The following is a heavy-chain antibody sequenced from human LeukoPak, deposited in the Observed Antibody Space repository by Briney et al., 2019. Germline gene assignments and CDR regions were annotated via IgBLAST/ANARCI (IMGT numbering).Heavy chain of an antibody. CDR3: AKDQEWGLDDTAMVNDAFDI. V-gene: IGHV3-9*01. Sequence: PGGSLRLSCAASGFTFDDYAMHWVRQAPGKGLEWVSGISWNSGSIGYADSVKGRFTISRDNAKNSLYLQMNSLRAEDTALYYCAKDQEWGLDDTAMVNDAFDIWGQGTMVTVSS. D-gene: IGHD5-18*01. J-gene: IGHJ3*02. CDR1: GFTFDDYA. CDR2: ISWNSGSI.